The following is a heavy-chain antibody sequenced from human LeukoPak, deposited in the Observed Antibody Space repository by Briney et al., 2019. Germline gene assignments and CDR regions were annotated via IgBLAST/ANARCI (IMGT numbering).Heavy chain of an antibody. CDR3: AHSHPAIITAVNRYFDY. CDR1: GMSLSATGVA. J-gene: IGHJ4*02. D-gene: IGHD3-10*01. Sequence: GSGPTLVKPTETLTLTCSFSGMSLSATGVAVGWIRQPPGKALEWLALIYWNGDKRYSPTLKSRLTISKDTSKDQVVLAMSNMDPVDTGTYYCAHSHPAIITAVNRYFDYWGQGTLVTVSS. CDR2: IYWNGDK. V-gene: IGHV2-5*01.